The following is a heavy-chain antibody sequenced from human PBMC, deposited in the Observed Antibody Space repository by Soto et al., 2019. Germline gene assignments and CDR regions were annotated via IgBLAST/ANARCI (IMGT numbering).Heavy chain of an antibody. V-gene: IGHV3-23*01. D-gene: IGHD5-18*01. CDR2: ISGSGGST. CDR1: GFTFSSYA. CDR3: AKVHGIHSYGYHWFDP. Sequence: EVQLLESGGGLVQPGGSLRLSCAASGFTFSSYAMSWVRQAPGKGLEWVSAISGSGGSTYYADSVKGRFTISRDNSMRALYLQMNSQRAEDTAVYYCAKVHGIHSYGYHWFDPWGQGTLVTVSS. J-gene: IGHJ5*02.